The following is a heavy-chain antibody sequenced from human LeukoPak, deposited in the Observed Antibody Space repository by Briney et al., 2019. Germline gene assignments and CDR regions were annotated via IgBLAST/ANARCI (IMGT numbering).Heavy chain of an antibody. J-gene: IGHJ4*02. CDR3: ARDRLAAAGTGG. D-gene: IGHD6-13*01. V-gene: IGHV1-2*02. Sequence: ASVKVSCKASGYTFTDYYIHWVRQAPGQGLGWMGWINPDSGGTKYQGRVTMTRDTSISTAYMVLSTLRSDDTAVYYCARDRLAAAGTGGWGQGTLVIVSS. CDR2: INPDSGGT. CDR1: GYTFTDYY.